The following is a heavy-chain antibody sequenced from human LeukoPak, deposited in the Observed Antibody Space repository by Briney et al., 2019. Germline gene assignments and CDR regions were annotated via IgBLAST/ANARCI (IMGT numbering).Heavy chain of an antibody. Sequence: PSETLSLTCAVYGGSFSGYYRSWIRQPPGKGLEWIGEINHSGSTNYNPSLKSRVTISVDTSKNQFSLKLSSVTAADTAVYYCARVVVRFWSGYPIDYWGQGTLVTVSS. CDR1: GGSFSGYY. CDR3: ARVVVRFWSGYPIDY. J-gene: IGHJ4*02. CDR2: INHSGST. D-gene: IGHD3-3*01. V-gene: IGHV4-34*01.